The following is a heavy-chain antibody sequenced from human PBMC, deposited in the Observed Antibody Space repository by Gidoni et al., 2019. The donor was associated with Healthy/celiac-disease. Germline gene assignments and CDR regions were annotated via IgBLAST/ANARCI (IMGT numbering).Heavy chain of an antibody. CDR1: GGSFSGYY. J-gene: IGHJ6*03. Sequence: QVQLQQWGAGLLKPSETLSLTCAVYGGSFSGYYWSWIRQPPGKGLVWIGEINHSGSTNYNPSLKRRVTISVDTSKNQFSLKLSSVTAADTAVYYCARGSPRYCTNGVCYTYYYYMDVWGKGTTVTVSS. V-gene: IGHV4-34*01. D-gene: IGHD2-8*01. CDR3: ARGSPRYCTNGVCYTYYYYMDV. CDR2: INHSGST.